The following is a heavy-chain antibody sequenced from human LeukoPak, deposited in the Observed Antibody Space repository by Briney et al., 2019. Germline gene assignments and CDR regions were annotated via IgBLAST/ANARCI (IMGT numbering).Heavy chain of an antibody. Sequence: GGSLRLSCAASGFSFSNYAMSWARLAPGKGLEWVSTISDSGGSTYYADSVKGRFTISRDNSKDTLYLHMSSLRAEDTAIHYCAKVPYSDYGSGRPPFMDVWGQGTTVAVSS. CDR2: ISDSGGST. CDR1: GFSFSNYA. J-gene: IGHJ6*02. CDR3: AKVPYSDYGSGRPPFMDV. D-gene: IGHD3-10*01. V-gene: IGHV3-23*01.